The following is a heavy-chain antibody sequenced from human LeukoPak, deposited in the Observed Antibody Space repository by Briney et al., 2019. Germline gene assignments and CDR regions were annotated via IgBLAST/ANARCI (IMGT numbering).Heavy chain of an antibody. CDR2: IYPGDSDT. V-gene: IGHV5-51*01. J-gene: IGHJ3*02. Sequence: GESLKISCKGSGYSFTSYWIGWVRQMPGKGLEWMGIIYPGDSDTRYSPSFQGQVTISADKSISTAYLQWSSLKASDTAMYYCARRGGVVVTGEAFDIWGQGTTVTVSP. D-gene: IGHD2-21*02. CDR1: GYSFTSYW. CDR3: ARRGGVVVTGEAFDI.